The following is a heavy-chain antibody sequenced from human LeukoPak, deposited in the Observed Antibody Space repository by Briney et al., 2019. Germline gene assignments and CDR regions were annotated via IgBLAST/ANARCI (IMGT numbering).Heavy chain of an antibody. J-gene: IGHJ4*02. Sequence: PSETLSLTCTVSGDSISPYYWSWIRQPPGKGLEYIGYIYYSGSTKYNPSLKSRVTISVDTPNNQFSLKLSSVTAMDTAVYYCARGSYFYDYWGQGILVTVSS. V-gene: IGHV4-59*01. CDR2: IYYSGST. CDR1: GDSISPYY. CDR3: ARGSYFYDY. D-gene: IGHD1-26*01.